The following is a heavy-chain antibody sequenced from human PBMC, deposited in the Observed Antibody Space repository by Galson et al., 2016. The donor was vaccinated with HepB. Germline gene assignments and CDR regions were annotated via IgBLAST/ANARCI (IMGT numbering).Heavy chain of an antibody. J-gene: IGHJ2*01. V-gene: IGHV3-7*04. CDR1: GFTLGNHW. CDR3: TRNFDL. Sequence: SLRHSCAAPGFTLGNHWMNWARQAPGKGLEWLANIKKDGSEINYVDSVKGRFTISRDNAKNSLYLQMNSLRAEDTALYYCTRNFDLWGRGTQVTVSS. CDR2: IKKDGSEI.